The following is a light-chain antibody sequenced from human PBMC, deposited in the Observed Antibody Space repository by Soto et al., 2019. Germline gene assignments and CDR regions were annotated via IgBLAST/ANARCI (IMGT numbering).Light chain of an antibody. J-gene: IGLJ2*01. CDR2: QNN. V-gene: IGLV1-47*01. Sequence: QSVLTQPPSASGTPGQRVTISCSGSSSNIGDNYVYWYQQFPGTAPKLLIYQNNQRPSGVPDRFSGSKSGTSASLAISGLRSEDEADYYCSAWDDSLSGLVVFGGGTKVTVL. CDR1: SSNIGDNY. CDR3: SAWDDSLSGLVV.